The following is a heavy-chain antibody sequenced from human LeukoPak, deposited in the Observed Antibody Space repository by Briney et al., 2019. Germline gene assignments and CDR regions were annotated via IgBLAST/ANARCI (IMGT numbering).Heavy chain of an antibody. J-gene: IGHJ4*02. V-gene: IGHV6-1*01. Sequence: SQTLSLTCAISGDSVSSDSDTWNWIRQSPSRGLEWLGRTYYRSKWYNDYAASVKSRITINPDTSKNQFSLQLNSVTPEDTAVYYCARGQAASGRLLDYWGQGTLVTVSS. CDR1: GDSVSSDSDT. CDR3: ARGQAASGRLLDY. D-gene: IGHD6-13*01. CDR2: TYYRSKWYN.